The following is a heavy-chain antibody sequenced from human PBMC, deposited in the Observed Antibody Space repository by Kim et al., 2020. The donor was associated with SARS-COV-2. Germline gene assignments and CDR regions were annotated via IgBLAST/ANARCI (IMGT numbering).Heavy chain of an antibody. D-gene: IGHD6-13*01. V-gene: IGHV1-46*01. J-gene: IGHJ4*02. CDR3: AREKTGNIAAAALFDY. CDR2: INPSGGST. CDR1: GYTFTSYY. Sequence: ASVKVSCKASGYTFTSYYMHWVRQAPGQGLEWMGIINPSGGSTSYAQKFQGRVTMTRDTSTSTVYMELSSLRSEDTAVYYCAREKTGNIAAAALFDYWGQGTLVTVSS.